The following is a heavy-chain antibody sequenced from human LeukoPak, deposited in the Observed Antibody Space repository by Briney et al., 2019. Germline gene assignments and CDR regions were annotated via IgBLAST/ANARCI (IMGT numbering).Heavy chain of an antibody. D-gene: IGHD6-13*01. CDR1: GYSFTSYW. V-gene: IGHV5-51*01. CDR3: ATSIAAAETYYYYGMDV. CDR2: IYPGDSGT. J-gene: IGHJ6*02. Sequence: GESLKISCKGSGYSFTSYWIGWVRQMPGKGLEWMGIIYPGDSGTRYSPSFQGQVTISADKSISTAYLQWSSLKASDTAMYYCATSIAAAETYYYYGMDVWGQGTTVTVSS.